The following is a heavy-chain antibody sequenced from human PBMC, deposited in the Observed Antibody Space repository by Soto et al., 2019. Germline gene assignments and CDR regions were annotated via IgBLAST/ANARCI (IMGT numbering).Heavy chain of an antibody. CDR3: ATKGGYSSGYYSPYYFDY. D-gene: IGHD3-22*01. CDR2: IKSKVDGETT. V-gene: IGHV3-15*01. CDR1: GVPIVNVC. Sequence: TLVSLRLSYTAVGVPIVNVCRSWVSQAPGKGLEWVGLIKSKVDGETTDLASPVKDRFSVSRDDSKNTLYLQMNSLRAEDTAVYYCATKGGYSSGYYSPYYFDYWGQGTLVTVSS. J-gene: IGHJ4*02.